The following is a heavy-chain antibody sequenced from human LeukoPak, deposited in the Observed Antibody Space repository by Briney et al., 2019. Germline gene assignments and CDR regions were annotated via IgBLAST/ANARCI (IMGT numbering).Heavy chain of an antibody. CDR2: ISSSSSYT. CDR1: GFTFSDYY. CDR3: ARSYSGYDWPATFDY. V-gene: IGHV3-11*06. J-gene: IGHJ4*02. D-gene: IGHD5-12*01. Sequence: GGSLRLSCAASGFTFSDYYMSWIRQAPGKGLEWVSYISSSSSYTNYADSVKGRFTITRDNAKNSLCLQMNSLRAEDTAVYYCARSYSGYDWPATFDYWGQGTLVTVSS.